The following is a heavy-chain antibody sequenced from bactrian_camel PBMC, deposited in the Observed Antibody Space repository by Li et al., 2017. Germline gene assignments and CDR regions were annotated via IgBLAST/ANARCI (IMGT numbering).Heavy chain of an antibody. CDR2: IEGDGDPT. J-gene: IGHJ4*01. V-gene: IGHV3S6*01. CDR1: GFTFSSWW. CDR3: ATRAQSFACNY. Sequence: HVQLVESGGGSVQPGGSLRLSCAASGFTFSSWWMHWFRQVPGKGLEWVSSIEGDGDPTYYADSVKGRFTISRDNTKNTVYLQMNSLQSEDTALYYCATRAQSFACNYWGQGTQVTVS.